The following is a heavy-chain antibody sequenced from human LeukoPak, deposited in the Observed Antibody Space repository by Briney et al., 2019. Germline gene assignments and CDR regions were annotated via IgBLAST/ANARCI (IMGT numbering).Heavy chain of an antibody. CDR2: TSSSDAGT. Sequence: GGSLRLSCAASGFTLSMYAMSWVRQAPGKGLEWVSATSSSDAGTYYAESVRGRFTISRDSSKNTLYLQMNSLRAGDAAVYYCAKAPVTTCSGAYCYPFDYWSQGTLVTVSS. V-gene: IGHV3-23*01. CDR3: AKAPVTTCSGAYCYPFDY. J-gene: IGHJ4*02. CDR1: GFTLSMYA. D-gene: IGHD2-15*01.